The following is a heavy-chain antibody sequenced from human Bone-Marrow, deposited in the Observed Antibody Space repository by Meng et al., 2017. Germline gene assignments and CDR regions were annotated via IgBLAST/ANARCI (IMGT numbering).Heavy chain of an antibody. CDR3: ARGPSHGGSYSDY. CDR2: INYSGRT. J-gene: IGHJ4*02. CDR1: GGSISTYY. Sequence: QVQLQEAGPGLVKPAETLSLTCTGAGGSISTYYWSWIRQSPEKGLEWIGYINYSGRTNYIPSLRSRATISVDPSKNQFSLNLRSVTAADTAVYYCARGPSHGGSYSDYWGQGTLVTVSS. D-gene: IGHD2-21*02. V-gene: IGHV4-59*01.